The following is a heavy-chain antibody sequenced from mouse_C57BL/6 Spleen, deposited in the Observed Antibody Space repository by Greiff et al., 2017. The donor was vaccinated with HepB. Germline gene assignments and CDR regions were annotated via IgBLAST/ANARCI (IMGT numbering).Heavy chain of an antibody. CDR2: IDPATGGT. J-gene: IGHJ3*01. Sequence: QVQLQQSGAELVRPGASVTLSCKASGYTFTDYEMHWVKQTPVHGLEWIGAIDPATGGTAYNQKFKGKAILTADKSSSTAYMELRSLTSEDSAVYYCTRKAVYDGNYGFADWGQGTLVTVSA. D-gene: IGHD2-3*01. CDR1: GYTFTDYE. V-gene: IGHV1-15*01. CDR3: TRKAVYDGNYGFAD.